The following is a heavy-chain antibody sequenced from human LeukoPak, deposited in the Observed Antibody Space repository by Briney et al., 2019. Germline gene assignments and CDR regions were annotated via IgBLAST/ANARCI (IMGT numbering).Heavy chain of an antibody. CDR1: GFTFSNYW. J-gene: IGHJ4*02. Sequence: GGSLRLSCAASGFTFSNYWMGWVRQAPGKGLVWVSRINPDGTTTSYADSVKGRFTISRDNAKDTVYLQMNSLRAEDTAVYYCARVSIGWYSFDYWGQGTLVTVSS. CDR3: ARVSIGWYSFDY. V-gene: IGHV3-74*01. CDR2: INPDGTTT. D-gene: IGHD6-19*01.